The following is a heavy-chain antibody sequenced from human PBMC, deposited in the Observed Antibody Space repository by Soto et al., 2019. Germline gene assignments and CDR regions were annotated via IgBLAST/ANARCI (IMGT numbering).Heavy chain of an antibody. Sequence: GESLKISCKGSGYSFTSYWISWVRQMPGKGLEWMGRIDPSDSYTNYSPSFQGHVTISADKSISTAYLRWSSLKASDTAMYYCATHTAMVSPLDDWGQGTLVTVSS. J-gene: IGHJ4*02. CDR3: ATHTAMVSPLDD. CDR2: IDPSDSYT. V-gene: IGHV5-10-1*01. D-gene: IGHD5-18*01. CDR1: GYSFTSYW.